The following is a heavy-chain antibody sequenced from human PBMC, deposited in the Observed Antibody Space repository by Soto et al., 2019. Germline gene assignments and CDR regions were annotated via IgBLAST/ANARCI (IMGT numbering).Heavy chain of an antibody. V-gene: IGHV5-51*01. CDR1: GYRFTSYW. Sequence: GESLKISCTGSGYRFTSYWIGWVRQMPGKGLEWMGIIYPGDSDTRYSPSFQGQVTISADKSISTAYLQWSSLKASDTAMYYCARQSGSHYYYYGMDVWGQGTTVTVSS. D-gene: IGHD5-12*01. CDR2: IYPGDSDT. J-gene: IGHJ6*02. CDR3: ARQSGSHYYYYGMDV.